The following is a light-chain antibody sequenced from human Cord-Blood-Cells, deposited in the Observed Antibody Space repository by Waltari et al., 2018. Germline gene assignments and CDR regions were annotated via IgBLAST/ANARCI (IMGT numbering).Light chain of an antibody. CDR3: QQFNSYPLT. CDR2: DAS. J-gene: IGKJ5*01. CDR1: QGISSA. V-gene: IGKV1-13*02. Sequence: AIQLTPSPSSLSASVGDRVTITCRASQGISSALAWYQQKPGKAPKLLIYDASSLESGVPSRFSGSGSGTEFTLTSSSLQPEDFATYYCQQFNSYPLTFGQGTRLEIK.